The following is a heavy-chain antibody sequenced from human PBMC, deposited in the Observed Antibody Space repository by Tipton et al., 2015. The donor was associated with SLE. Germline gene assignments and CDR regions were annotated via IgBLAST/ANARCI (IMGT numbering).Heavy chain of an antibody. CDR2: INHSGNT. J-gene: IGHJ4*02. V-gene: IGHV4-34*01. Sequence: LRLSCAVYGGSFSGYYWTWIRQPPGKGLEWIGEINHSGNTNYSPPLKSRVIMSVDTSKNQFSLRLDSLTAADTAIYYCVGSSGYYIDFWGQGTLVPVSS. CDR3: VGSSGYYIDF. D-gene: IGHD3-3*01. CDR1: GGSFSGYY.